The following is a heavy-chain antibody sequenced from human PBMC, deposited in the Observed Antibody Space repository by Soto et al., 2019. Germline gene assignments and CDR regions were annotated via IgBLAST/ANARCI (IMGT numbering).Heavy chain of an antibody. D-gene: IGHD2-2*03. CDR2: IYQSGRT. CDR1: GYSISRGYY. Sequence: PSETLSLTCAVSGYSISRGYYWGWIRQPPGKGLEWIGSIYQSGRTHYNPSLKSRVTISVDTPKNQFSLKQTSVTAEDTAVYYCARIGAWPMDFDYWGRGSLVTAPQ. V-gene: IGHV4-38-2*01. J-gene: IGHJ4*02. CDR3: ARIGAWPMDFDY.